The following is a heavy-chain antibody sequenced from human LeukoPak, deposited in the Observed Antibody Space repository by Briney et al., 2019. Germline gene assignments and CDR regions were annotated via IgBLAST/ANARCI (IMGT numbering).Heavy chain of an antibody. D-gene: IGHD4-17*01. J-gene: IGHJ4*02. CDR2: INPSGGTA. V-gene: IGHV1-46*01. CDR1: GYTFTRNY. CDR3: ARDPLSNSDYGDYFDY. Sequence: GASVKGSCKASGYTFTRNYIHWVRQAPGQGLEWVGMINPSGGTASYVDKFQGRVIMTRDTSTSTVYMELRSLRSEDTAVYYCARDPLSNSDYGDYFDYWGQGTLVSVSS.